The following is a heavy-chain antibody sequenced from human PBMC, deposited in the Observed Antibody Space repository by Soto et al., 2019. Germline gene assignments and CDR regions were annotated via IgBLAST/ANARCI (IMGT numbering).Heavy chain of an antibody. V-gene: IGHV4-30-2*01. Sequence: SETLSLTCAVSGGSISSGGYSWSWIRQPPGKGLEWIGYIYHSGSTYYNPSLKSRVTISVDRSKNQFSLKLSSVTAADTAVYYCATMITFGESDSWGQGTLVTSPQ. CDR2: IYHSGST. CDR1: GGSISSGGYS. D-gene: IGHD3-16*01. CDR3: ATMITFGESDS. J-gene: IGHJ4*02.